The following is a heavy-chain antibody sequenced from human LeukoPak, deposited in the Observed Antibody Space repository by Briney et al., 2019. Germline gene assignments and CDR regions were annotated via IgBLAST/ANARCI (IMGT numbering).Heavy chain of an antibody. CDR2: IWYDGSNK. D-gene: IGHD6-19*01. J-gene: IGHJ4*02. CDR3: ARVRGDDKYSSGWYLDY. CDR1: GFTFSSYG. Sequence: GGSLRLSCAASGFTFSSYGMHWVRQAPGKGLEWVAVIWYDGSNKYYADSVKGRFTISRDNSKNTLYLQMNSLRAEDTAVYYCARVRGDDKYSSGWYLDYWGQGTLVAVSS. V-gene: IGHV3-33*01.